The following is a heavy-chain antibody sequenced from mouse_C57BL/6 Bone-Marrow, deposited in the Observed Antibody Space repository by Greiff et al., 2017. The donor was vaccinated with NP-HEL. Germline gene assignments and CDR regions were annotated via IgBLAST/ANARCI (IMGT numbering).Heavy chain of an antibody. CDR1: GYAFTNYL. D-gene: IGHD1-2*01. CDR2: INPGSGGT. CDR3: ARPGRTALGY. V-gene: IGHV1-54*01. J-gene: IGHJ2*01. Sequence: QVQLQQSGAELVRPGTSVKVSCKASGYAFTNYLIEWVKQRPGQGLEWIGVINPGSGGTNYNEKFKGKATLTADKSSSTAYMQRSSLTSEDAAVYYCARPGRTALGYWGQGTTLTVSS.